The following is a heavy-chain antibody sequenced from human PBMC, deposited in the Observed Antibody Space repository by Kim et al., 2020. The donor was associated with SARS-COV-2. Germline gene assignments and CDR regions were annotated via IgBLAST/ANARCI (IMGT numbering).Heavy chain of an antibody. D-gene: IGHD3-22*01. CDR2: ISSSSSYI. Sequence: GGSLRLSCAASGFTFSSYSMNWVRQAPGKGLEWVSSISSSSSYIYYADSVKGRFTISRDNAKNSLYLQMNSLRAEDTAVYYCARGPPYYYDSSGPWGGWFDPWGQGTLVTVSS. CDR3: ARGPPYYYDSSGPWGGWFDP. V-gene: IGHV3-21*01. CDR1: GFTFSSYS. J-gene: IGHJ5*02.